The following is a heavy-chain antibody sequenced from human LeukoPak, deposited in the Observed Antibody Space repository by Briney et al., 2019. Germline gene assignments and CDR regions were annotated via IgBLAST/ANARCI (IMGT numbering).Heavy chain of an antibody. J-gene: IGHJ6*03. CDR3: AREKAYYYYMDV. CDR2: IYCSGST. CDR1: GGSISSYY. Sequence: SETLSLTCTVSGGSISSYYWSWIRQPPGKGLEWIGYIYCSGSTNYNPSLKSRVTISVDTSKNQFSLKLSSVTAADTAVYYCAREKAYYYYMDVWGKGTTVTISS. V-gene: IGHV4-59*01.